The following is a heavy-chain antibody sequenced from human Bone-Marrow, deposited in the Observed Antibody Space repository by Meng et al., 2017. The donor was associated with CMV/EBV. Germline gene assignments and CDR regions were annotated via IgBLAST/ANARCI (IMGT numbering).Heavy chain of an antibody. V-gene: IGHV3-30*04. CDR3: ARDLRSSGSYYYYYGMDV. D-gene: IGHD6-19*01. CDR1: GFTFSSYA. CDR2: ISYDGSNK. Sequence: GESLKISCAASGFTFSSYAMHWVRQAPGKGLEWVAVISYDGSNKYYADSVKGRFTISRDNAKNSLYLQMNSLRAEDTAVYYCARDLRSSGSYYYYYGMDVWGQGTTVTVSS. J-gene: IGHJ6*02.